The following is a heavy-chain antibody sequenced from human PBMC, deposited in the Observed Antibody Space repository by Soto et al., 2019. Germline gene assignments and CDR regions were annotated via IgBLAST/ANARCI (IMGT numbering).Heavy chain of an antibody. J-gene: IGHJ4*02. CDR3: ARDNGDLGGAVDY. CDR2: ISSSSNTI. V-gene: IGHV3-48*01. CDR1: GFTFSSYS. D-gene: IGHD4-17*01. Sequence: EVQLVESGGGLVQPGGSLRLSCAASGFTFSSYSMNWVRQAPGKGLEWVSYISSSSNTIYYADSVKGRFTISRDNAKNSLYLQMNSLRAEDTAVYYCARDNGDLGGAVDYWGQGTLVTVSS.